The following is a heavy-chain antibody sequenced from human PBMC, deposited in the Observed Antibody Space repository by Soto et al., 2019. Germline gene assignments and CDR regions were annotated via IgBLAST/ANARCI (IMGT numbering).Heavy chain of an antibody. CDR1: GGSFSGYY. Sequence: QVQLQQWGAGLLKPSETLSLTCAVYGGSFSGYYWSWIRQPPGKGLEWIGEINHSGSTNYNPSLKSRVTISVDTSKNQLSLKLSSVTAADAAVYSCARGGHFDLWGRGTLVTVSS. CDR2: INHSGST. V-gene: IGHV4-34*01. CDR3: ARGGHFDL. J-gene: IGHJ2*01.